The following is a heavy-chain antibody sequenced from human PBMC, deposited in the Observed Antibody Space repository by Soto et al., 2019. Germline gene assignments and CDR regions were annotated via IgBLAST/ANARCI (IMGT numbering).Heavy chain of an antibody. Sequence: PGGSLRLSCAASGFTFSSYEMNWVRQAPGKGLEWVSYISSSGSTIYYADSVKGRFTISRDNAKNSLYLQMNSLRAEDTAVYYCARVPLWYYYYGMDVWGQGTTV. CDR3: ARVPLWYYYYGMDV. CDR2: ISSSGSTI. D-gene: IGHD3-16*01. V-gene: IGHV3-48*03. J-gene: IGHJ6*02. CDR1: GFTFSSYE.